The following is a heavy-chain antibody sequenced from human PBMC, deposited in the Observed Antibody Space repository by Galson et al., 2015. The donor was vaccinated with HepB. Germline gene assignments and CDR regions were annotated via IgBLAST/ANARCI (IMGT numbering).Heavy chain of an antibody. CDR1: GFTFSSYS. CDR2: ISSSSGTM. CDR3: ARGRAVPAAVYYFDY. Sequence: SLRLSCAASGFTFSSYSMNWVRQAPGRGLEWVAYISSSSGTMYYADSVKGRFTISRDNAKNSLYLQMNSLRDEDTAVYYCARGRAVPAAVYYFDYWGQGTLVTVSS. V-gene: IGHV3-48*02. J-gene: IGHJ4*02. D-gene: IGHD2-2*01.